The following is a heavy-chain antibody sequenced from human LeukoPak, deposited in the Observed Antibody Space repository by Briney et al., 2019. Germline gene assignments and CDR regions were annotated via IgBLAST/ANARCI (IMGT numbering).Heavy chain of an antibody. J-gene: IGHJ4*02. Sequence: GASVKVSCKASGGTFSSYAISWVRQAPGQGLEWMGGIIPIFGTANYEQKFQGRVTITADESTSTAYMELSSLRSEDTAVYYCARDRVGSWYFDYWGQGTLVTVSS. V-gene: IGHV1-69*13. D-gene: IGHD6-13*01. CDR3: ARDRVGSWYFDY. CDR1: GGTFSSYA. CDR2: IIPIFGTA.